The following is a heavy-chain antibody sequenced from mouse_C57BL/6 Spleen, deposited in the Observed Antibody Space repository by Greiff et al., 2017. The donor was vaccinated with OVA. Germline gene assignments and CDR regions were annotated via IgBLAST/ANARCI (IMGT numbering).Heavy chain of an antibody. J-gene: IGHJ4*01. CDR2: INPSSGHT. Sequence: VHLVESGAELVKPGASVKLSCKASGYTFTSYWMHWVKQRPGQGLEWIGYINPSSGHTKYNQKFKVKATLTADKSSSTAYMQLISLTDEDSSVYYCAREEDYWGQGTSVTVSS. CDR3: AREEDY. CDR1: GYTFTSYW. V-gene: IGHV1-7*01.